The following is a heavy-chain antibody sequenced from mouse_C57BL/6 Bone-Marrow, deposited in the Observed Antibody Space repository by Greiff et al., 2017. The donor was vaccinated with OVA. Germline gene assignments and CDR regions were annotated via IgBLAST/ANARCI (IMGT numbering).Heavy chain of an antibody. CDR2: IHPNSGST. D-gene: IGHD1-2*01. CDR1: GYTFTSYW. V-gene: IGHV1-64*01. CDR3: ARWGYGEGYAMDY. Sequence: QVQLQQPGAELVKPGASVKLSCKASGYTFTSYWMHWVKQRPGQGLAWIGMIHPNSGSTNYNEKFKSKATLTVDKSSSTAYMQLSSLTSEDSAVYYCARWGYGEGYAMDYWGQGTSVTVSS. J-gene: IGHJ4*01.